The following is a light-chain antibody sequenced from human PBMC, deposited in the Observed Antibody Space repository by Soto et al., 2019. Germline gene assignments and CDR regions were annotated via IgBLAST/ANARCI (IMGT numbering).Light chain of an antibody. J-gene: IGKJ5*01. CDR1: QSVSSY. V-gene: IGKV3-15*01. CDR2: ATS. CDR3: QQYYNWPRT. Sequence: EIVLTQSPATLSLSPGERATLSCRASQSVSSYLAWYQQKPGQAPRLLIYATSTRATGLPARFSGSGSGTEFTLTINSLQAEDCAVYYCQQYYNWPRTFGQGTRLEI.